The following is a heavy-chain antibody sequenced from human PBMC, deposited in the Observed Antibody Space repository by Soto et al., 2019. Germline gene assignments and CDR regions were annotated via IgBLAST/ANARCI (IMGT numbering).Heavy chain of an antibody. V-gene: IGHV3-30*18. J-gene: IGHJ5*02. Sequence: PGGSLRLSCAASGFTFSSYGMHWDRQAPGKGLEWVAVISYDGSNKYYADSVKGRFTISRDNSKNTLYLQMNSLRAEDTAVYYCAKLAPGFNWGGWFDPWGQGTLVTVSS. CDR3: AKLAPGFNWGGWFDP. D-gene: IGHD7-27*01. CDR1: GFTFSSYG. CDR2: ISYDGSNK.